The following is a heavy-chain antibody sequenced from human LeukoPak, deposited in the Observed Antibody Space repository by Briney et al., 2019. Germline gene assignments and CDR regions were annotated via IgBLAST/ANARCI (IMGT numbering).Heavy chain of an antibody. CDR3: ARHHGSGWYSPYYYYMDV. CDR2: IYPGDSDT. Sequence: GESLKISCRGSGYSFTSYWIGWVRQMPGKGLEWMGIIYPGDSDTRYSPSFQGQVTISADKSISTAYLQWSSLKASDTAMYYCARHHGSGWYSPYYYYMDVWGKGTTVTVSS. V-gene: IGHV5-51*01. J-gene: IGHJ6*03. CDR1: GYSFTSYW. D-gene: IGHD6-19*01.